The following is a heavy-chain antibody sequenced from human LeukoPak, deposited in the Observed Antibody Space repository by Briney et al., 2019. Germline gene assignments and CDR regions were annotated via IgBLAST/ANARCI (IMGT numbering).Heavy chain of an antibody. CDR1: GFTFSSYA. CDR2: ISGTGGST. D-gene: IGHD4-17*01. J-gene: IGHJ4*02. V-gene: IGHV3-23*01. Sequence: PGGSLRLSCAASGFTFSSYAMSWVRQAPGKGLEWVSAISGTGGSTYYADSLKGRFAISRDNSKNTLYLQMNSLRAEDTAVYYCARDRSWSGYGDYSFDYWGQGTLVTVSS. CDR3: ARDRSWSGYGDYSFDY.